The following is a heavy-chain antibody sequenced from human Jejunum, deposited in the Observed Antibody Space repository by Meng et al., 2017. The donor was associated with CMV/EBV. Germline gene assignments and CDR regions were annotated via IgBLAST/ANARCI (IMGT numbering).Heavy chain of an antibody. Sequence: QLQREESGPGLVKPSQALSLTFTFSGGSSSSSSYRWGWIRQPPGKGLEWIGSIYYTGSTFYNPSLKSRVTMSVDTSKNQLSLNLSSVTAADTAVYFCARARRLEWLLDSWGQGTLVTVSS. CDR1: GGSSSSSSYR. CDR3: ARARRLEWLLDS. CDR2: IYYTGST. D-gene: IGHD3-3*01. V-gene: IGHV4-39*07. J-gene: IGHJ4*02.